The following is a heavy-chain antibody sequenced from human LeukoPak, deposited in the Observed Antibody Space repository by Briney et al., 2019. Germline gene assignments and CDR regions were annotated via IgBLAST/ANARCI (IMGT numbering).Heavy chain of an antibody. Sequence: GGSLRLSCAASGLTFSSYSMNWVRQAPGKGLEWVSGINWNGGSTGYADSVKGRFTISRDNAKNSLYLQMNSLRAEDTAVYYCARDPPYWGSGSYYNGWGQGTLVTVSS. CDR1: GLTFSSYS. V-gene: IGHV3-20*04. D-gene: IGHD3-10*01. CDR3: ARDPPYWGSGSYYNG. J-gene: IGHJ4*02. CDR2: INWNGGST.